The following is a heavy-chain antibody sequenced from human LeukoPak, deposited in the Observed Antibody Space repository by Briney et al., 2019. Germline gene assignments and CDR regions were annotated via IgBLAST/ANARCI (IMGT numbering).Heavy chain of an antibody. CDR2: IKYDGREK. Sequence: GGSLRLSCTATGFTFSNYWMSWFRQAPGKGLEWVANIKYDGREKQYVDSVKGRFTISRDNAKNSLFPQMNSLGAEDTAVYYCARYLNSGPEDFWGQGTLVTVSS. CDR3: ARYLNSGPEDF. D-gene: IGHD1-26*01. J-gene: IGHJ4*02. CDR1: GFTFSNYW. V-gene: IGHV3-7*01.